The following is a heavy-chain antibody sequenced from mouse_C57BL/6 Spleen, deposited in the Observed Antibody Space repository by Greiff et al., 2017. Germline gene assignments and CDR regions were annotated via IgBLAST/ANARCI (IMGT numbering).Heavy chain of an antibody. D-gene: IGHD4-1*01. J-gene: IGHJ2*01. Sequence: EVKVVESGGGLVQPGGSLSLSCAASGFTFTDYYMSWVRPPPGKALEWLGFIRNKAKGYTTEYSASVKGRFTISRDNSQSILYLQMNALRAEDSATYYCARYFPTGVDYWGQGTTLTVSS. CDR1: GFTFTDYY. CDR2: IRNKAKGYTT. CDR3: ARYFPTGVDY. V-gene: IGHV7-3*01.